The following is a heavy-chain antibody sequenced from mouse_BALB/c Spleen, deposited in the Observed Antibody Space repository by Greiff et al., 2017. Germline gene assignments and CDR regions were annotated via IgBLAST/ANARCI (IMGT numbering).Heavy chain of an antibody. CDR2: IRNKANGYTT. CDR3: ARDMDYCYDDAMDY. V-gene: IGHV7-3*02. D-gene: IGHD2-12*01. CDR1: GFTFTDYY. Sequence: EVQRVESGGGLVQPGGSLRLSCATSGFTFTDYYMSWVRQPPGKALEGLGFIRNKANGYTTEYSASVKGRFTISRDNSQSILYLQMNTLRAEDSATYYCARDMDYCYDDAMDYWGQGTSGTVSS. J-gene: IGHJ4*01.